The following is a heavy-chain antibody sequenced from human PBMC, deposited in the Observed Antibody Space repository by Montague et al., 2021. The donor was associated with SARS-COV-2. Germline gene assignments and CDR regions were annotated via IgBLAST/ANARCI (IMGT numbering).Heavy chain of an antibody. CDR3: ARDAHIGSTWPFSGYGMDV. CDR1: GDSVSIDDAA. J-gene: IGHJ6*02. V-gene: IGHV6-1*01. D-gene: IGHD6-13*01. CDR2: AHYRSKWHY. Sequence: CAISGDSVSIDDAAWNWDRQSSSIHLQRLRRAHYRSKWHYDYAVSVKSRILIIPNTSESQFSLQLSSVTPEDTAVYYCARDAHIGSTWPFSGYGMDVWGQGTTVTVSS.